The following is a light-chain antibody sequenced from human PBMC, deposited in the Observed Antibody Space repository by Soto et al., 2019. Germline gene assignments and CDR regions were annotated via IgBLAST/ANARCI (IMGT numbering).Light chain of an antibody. V-gene: IGLV2-8*01. CDR1: SSDVGGYDY. CDR3: SSYAGSNNLGVV. J-gene: IGLJ2*01. CDR2: EVS. Sequence: QSALTQSPSASGSPGQSVTISCTGTSSDVGGYDYVSWYQHHPDKAPKLIIYEVSKRPSGVPDRFSGSKSGNTASLTVSGLQAEDEADYYCSSYAGSNNLGVVFGGGTKLTVL.